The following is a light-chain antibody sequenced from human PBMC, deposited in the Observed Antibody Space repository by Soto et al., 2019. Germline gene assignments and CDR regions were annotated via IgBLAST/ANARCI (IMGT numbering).Light chain of an antibody. V-gene: IGKV3-15*01. CDR3: QQYDKWYT. CDR2: GAS. CDR1: QSVSSN. Sequence: EIVMTQSPATLSVSPGEGATLSCRASQSVSSNLAWYQHKPGQAPRLLIYGASTRATGIPARFSGGGSGTEFALTISSLQSEDFAMYYCQQYDKWYTFGQGTKLEIK. J-gene: IGKJ2*01.